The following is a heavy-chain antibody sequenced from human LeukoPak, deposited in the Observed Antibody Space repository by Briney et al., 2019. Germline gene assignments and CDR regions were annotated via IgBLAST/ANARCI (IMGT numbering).Heavy chain of an antibody. CDR1: GFTFNDYY. CDR3: AKSGGGYSYGYGEDY. D-gene: IGHD5-18*01. V-gene: IGHV3-11*01. CDR2: ITGGANTI. Sequence: GGSLRLSCAASGFTFNDYYMSWIRQAPGKGLEWVSFITGGANTIYYADSVKGRFTISRDNAKNSLYLQMNSLRAEDTAVYYCAKSGGGYSYGYGEDYWGQGTLVTVSS. J-gene: IGHJ4*02.